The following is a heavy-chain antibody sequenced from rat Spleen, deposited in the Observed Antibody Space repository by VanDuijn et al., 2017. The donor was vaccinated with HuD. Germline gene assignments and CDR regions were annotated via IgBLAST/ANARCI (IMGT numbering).Heavy chain of an antibody. CDR2: ITTDGDNT. CDR1: GLTFSNYD. CDR3: TGPFDY. D-gene: IGHD1-4*01. J-gene: IGHJ2*01. Sequence: EVQLVESGGGLVQPGRSLQISCVASGLTFSNYDMAWVRQTPTKGLEWIASITTDGDNTYYRDSVKGRFTISRDDAKNTQYLQMDSLRSEDTATYYCTGPFDYWGQGVMVTVSS. V-gene: IGHV5S13*01.